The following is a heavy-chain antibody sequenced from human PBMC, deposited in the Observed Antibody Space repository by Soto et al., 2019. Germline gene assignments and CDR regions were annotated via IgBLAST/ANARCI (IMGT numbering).Heavy chain of an antibody. D-gene: IGHD6-19*01. CDR3: ARAGIAVTGTRSFHH. J-gene: IGHJ1*01. V-gene: IGHV1-18*01. Sequence: QVQLVQSGAEVKKPGASVRVSCKASGYTFTSFGISWVRQAPGQGLEWMGWIGAYNGNTENAQSLQDRVTMTTDTYTSTAFMELKSLRSDDTAVYYCARAGIAVTGTRSFHHWGQGTLVTVSS. CDR1: GYTFTSFG. CDR2: IGAYNGNT.